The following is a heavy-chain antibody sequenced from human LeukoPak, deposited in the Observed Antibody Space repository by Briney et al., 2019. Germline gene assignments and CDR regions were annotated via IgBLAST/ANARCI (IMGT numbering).Heavy chain of an antibody. J-gene: IGHJ4*02. V-gene: IGHV1-69*04. CDR2: IIPILGIA. CDR1: GGTFSSYA. Sequence: ASVKVSCKASGGTFSSYAISWVRQAPGQGLEWMGRIIPILGIANYAQKFQGRVTITADKSTSTAYMELSSLRSEDTAVYYCARDREMATIKPDFDYWGQGTLVTVSS. CDR3: ARDREMATIKPDFDY. D-gene: IGHD5-24*01.